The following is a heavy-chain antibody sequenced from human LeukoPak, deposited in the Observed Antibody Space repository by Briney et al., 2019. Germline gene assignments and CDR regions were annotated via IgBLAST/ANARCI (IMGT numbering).Heavy chain of an antibody. J-gene: IGHJ4*02. CDR2: IYSGGST. D-gene: IGHD3-22*01. CDR1: GFTVSSNY. V-gene: IGHV3-53*01. Sequence: GGSLRLSCAASGFTVSSNYMSWVRQAPGKGLEWVSVIYSGGSTYYADSVKGRFTISRDNAKNSLYLQMNSLRAEDTAVYYCARDRGYDSSGYYSSFSTFDYWGQGTLVTVSS. CDR3: ARDRGYDSSGYYSSFSTFDY.